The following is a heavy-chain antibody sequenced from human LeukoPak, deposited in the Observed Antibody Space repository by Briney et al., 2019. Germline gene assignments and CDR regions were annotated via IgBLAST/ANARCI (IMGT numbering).Heavy chain of an antibody. Sequence: ASVKVSCKASGGTFSSYAISWVRQAPGQGLEWMGIINPSGGSTSYAQKFQGRVTMTRDTSTSTVYMELSSLRSEDTAVYYCASALPIFSSSRQNAFDIWGQGTMVTVSS. D-gene: IGHD6-6*01. V-gene: IGHV1-46*01. J-gene: IGHJ3*02. CDR1: GGTFSSYA. CDR3: ASALPIFSSSRQNAFDI. CDR2: INPSGGST.